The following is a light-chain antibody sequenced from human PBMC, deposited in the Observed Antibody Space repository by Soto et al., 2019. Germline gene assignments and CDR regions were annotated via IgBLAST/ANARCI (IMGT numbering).Light chain of an antibody. V-gene: IGKV3-20*01. CDR1: QSVTNSF. J-gene: IGKJ1*01. CDR3: QQYVSSPWA. CDR2: GAS. Sequence: EIVLAQSPGTLSLSPGERATLSCRASQSVTNSFLAWYQQKPGQAPRLLIYGASRRATGIPDRFTGSGSGTAITLTIRSLEPEDFAVYYCQQYVSSPWAFGQGTKVDI.